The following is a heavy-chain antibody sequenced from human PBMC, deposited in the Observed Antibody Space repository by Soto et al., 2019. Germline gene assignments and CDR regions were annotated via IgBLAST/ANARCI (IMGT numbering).Heavy chain of an antibody. V-gene: IGHV1-69*02. CDR1: GGTFSTYS. Sequence: QVQLVQSGAEVKKPGSSVKVSCKDSGGTFSTYSMFWVRQAPGQGLEWMGRIIPMLGVRNYAQRLQDRVRITADKSTATVHLELSRLRSEESALYYGPIGRWCGEVFEIWGQGTMVSV. CDR2: IIPMLGVR. J-gene: IGHJ3*02. D-gene: IGHD2-21*01. CDR3: PIGRWCGEVFEI.